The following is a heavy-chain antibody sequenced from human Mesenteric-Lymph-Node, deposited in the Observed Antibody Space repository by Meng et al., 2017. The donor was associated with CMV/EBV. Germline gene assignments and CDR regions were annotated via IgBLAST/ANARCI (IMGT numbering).Heavy chain of an antibody. Sequence: LTCTVSGGSISSSSYYWGWIRQPPGKGLEWIGEIHHRGSTNYNPSLRSRVTISVDKSKNQFALDLTSVTAADTAVYYCTTNGFYSLDNWGQGTLVTVSS. CDR3: TTNGFYSLDN. D-gene: IGHD3-22*01. V-gene: IGHV4-61*05. J-gene: IGHJ4*02. CDR2: IHHRGST. CDR1: GGSISSSSYY.